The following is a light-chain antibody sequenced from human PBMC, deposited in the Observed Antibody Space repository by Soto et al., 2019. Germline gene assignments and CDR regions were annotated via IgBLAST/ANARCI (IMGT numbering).Light chain of an antibody. J-gene: IGKJ1*01. V-gene: IGKV3-20*01. Sequence: EMVITQSPATLSVSPPERATLSFMASQSISSSYLAWYQQRPGQAPRLLIYGASSRATGIPDRFSGSGSGTEFTLTISRLEPEDFAMYYCQRYGSSSRTFGQGTKVDIK. CDR1: QSISSSY. CDR3: QRYGSSSRT. CDR2: GAS.